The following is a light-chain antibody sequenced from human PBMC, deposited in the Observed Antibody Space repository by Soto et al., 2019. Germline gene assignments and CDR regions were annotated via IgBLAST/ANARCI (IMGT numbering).Light chain of an antibody. CDR1: QPLNNN. CDR2: GAS. J-gene: IGKJ5*01. CDR3: QQYEKWPPSIT. V-gene: IGKV3-15*01. Sequence: EIVMTQSPATLSVSAGDRATVSCRTGQPLNNNVAWYQHKPGQAPRLLIYGASTRATGISARLSGSGSGTEFTLTISSLQSEDFAVYYCQQYEKWPPSITFGQGTRLEIK.